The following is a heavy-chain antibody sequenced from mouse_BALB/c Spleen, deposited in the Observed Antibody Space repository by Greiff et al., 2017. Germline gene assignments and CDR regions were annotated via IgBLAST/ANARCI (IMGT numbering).Heavy chain of an antibody. J-gene: IGHJ4*01. CDR1: GYAFTSYN. V-gene: IGHV1S135*01. CDR2: IDPYNGGT. D-gene: IGHD2-1*01. CDR3: ADGNYDAMDY. Sequence: EVQGVESGPELVKPGASVKVSCKASGYAFTSYNMYWVKQSHGKSLEWIGYIDPYNGGTSYNQKFKGKATLTVDKSSSTAYMHLNSLTSEDSAVYYCADGNYDAMDYWGQGTSVTVSS.